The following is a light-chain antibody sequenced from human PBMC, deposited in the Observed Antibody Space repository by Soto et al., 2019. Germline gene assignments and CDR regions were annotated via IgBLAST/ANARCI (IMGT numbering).Light chain of an antibody. CDR3: QVWDSSSDHPDYV. CDR2: NYR. CDR1: NIGSKS. Sequence: ELTQPPAVSVAPGQTARITCGGDNIGSKSVHWYQQKPGQAPVLVVYNYRDRPSGIPERFSDSNSGNTATLTISRVEAGDEADYYCQVWDSSSDHPDYVFGTGTKVTVL. J-gene: IGLJ1*01. V-gene: IGLV3-21*02.